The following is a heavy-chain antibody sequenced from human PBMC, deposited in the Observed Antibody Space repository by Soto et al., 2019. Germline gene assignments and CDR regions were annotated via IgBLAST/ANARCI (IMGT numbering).Heavy chain of an antibody. CDR3: TKARLWGGAGYNSYSSNAMDV. CDR2: ISWNSGRI. Sequence: EMQLVESGGGLVQPGMSLRLSCAASGFTFDDYAMYWVRQVPGKGLEWVSGISWNSGRIGYADSVKGRFTISRDNAKNHLVLQMISLRPEDTALYYCTKARLWGGAGYNSYSSNAMDVWGQGTTVTFSS. D-gene: IGHD2-2*02. J-gene: IGHJ6*02. V-gene: IGHV3-9*01. CDR1: GFTFDDYA.